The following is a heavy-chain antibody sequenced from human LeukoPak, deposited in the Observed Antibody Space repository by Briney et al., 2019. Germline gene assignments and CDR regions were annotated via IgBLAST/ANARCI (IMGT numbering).Heavy chain of an antibody. V-gene: IGHV4-30-2*01. D-gene: IGHD3-10*01. CDR2: IYHSGST. J-gene: IGHJ6*02. CDR1: GGSISSGGYS. CDR3: ARAGNTMVRGVPLDYGMDV. Sequence: SETLSLTCAVSGGSISSGGYSWSWIRQPPGKGLEWIGYIYHSGSTYYNPSLKSRVTISVDRSKNQFSLKLSSVTAADTAVYYCARAGNTMVRGVPLDYGMDVWGQGTTVTVSS.